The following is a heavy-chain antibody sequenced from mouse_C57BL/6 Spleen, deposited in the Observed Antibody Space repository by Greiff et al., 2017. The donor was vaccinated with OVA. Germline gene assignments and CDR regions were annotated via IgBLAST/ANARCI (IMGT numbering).Heavy chain of an antibody. V-gene: IGHV5-4*01. J-gene: IGHJ2*01. CDR2: ISDGGSYT. CDR1: GFTFSSYA. CDR3: ARDYYYGSSRFDY. Sequence: EVQLVESGGGLVKPGGSLKLSCAASGFTFSSYAMSWVRQTPEKRLEWVATISDGGSYTYYPDNVKGRFTISRDNAKNNLYLQMSHLKSEDTAMYYCARDYYYGSSRFDYWGQGTTLTVSS. D-gene: IGHD1-1*01.